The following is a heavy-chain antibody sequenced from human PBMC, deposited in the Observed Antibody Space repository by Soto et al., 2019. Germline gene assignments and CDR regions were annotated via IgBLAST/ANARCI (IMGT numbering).Heavy chain of an antibody. CDR2: ISSTITYT. V-gene: IGHV3-11*06. Sequence: XESLSLSCAASGFTFSDFYMSWIRQAPGKGLEWVSYISSTITYTYYADSVKGRFTISRDNAKNSMYLQMNSLRAEDTAVYYCAKLRDCTTGLCSYGMDVWGQGTTVTVSS. CDR1: GFTFSDFY. D-gene: IGHD2-8*01. J-gene: IGHJ6*02. CDR3: AKLRDCTTGLCSYGMDV.